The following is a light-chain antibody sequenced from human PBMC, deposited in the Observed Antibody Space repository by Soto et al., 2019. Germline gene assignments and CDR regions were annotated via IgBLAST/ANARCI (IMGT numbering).Light chain of an antibody. Sequence: EIPMTQSPSTLSASEGDRVTISCRASQSVSICLAWYQQKPGRAPKLLIYKSSILESGVPSRFSGSASATEFTLTISSLQPDDCATYYCQQSYSSPLTFGQGTKVDIK. V-gene: IGKV1-5*03. CDR1: QSVSIC. CDR2: KSS. CDR3: QQSYSSPLT. J-gene: IGKJ2*01.